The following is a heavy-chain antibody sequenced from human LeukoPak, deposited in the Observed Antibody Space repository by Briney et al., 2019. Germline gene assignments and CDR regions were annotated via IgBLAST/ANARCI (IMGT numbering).Heavy chain of an antibody. CDR2: IYTSGST. CDR3: VRAPLYYYDSSGYYYGAFDI. CDR1: GGSISSYY. Sequence: SETLSLTCTVSGGSISSYYWSWIRQPAGKGLEWIGRIYTSGSTNYNPSFKSRVTISVDTSKNQFSLKLSSVTAADTVVYYCVRAPLYYYDSSGYYYGAFDIWGQGTMVTVSS. D-gene: IGHD3-22*01. V-gene: IGHV4-4*07. J-gene: IGHJ3*02.